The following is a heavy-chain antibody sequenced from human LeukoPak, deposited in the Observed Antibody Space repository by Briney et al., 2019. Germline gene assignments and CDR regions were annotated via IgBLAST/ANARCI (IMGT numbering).Heavy chain of an antibody. J-gene: IGHJ6*02. CDR2: ISSDGSST. CDR1: GFTVSSYG. Sequence: PGGSLRLSCAASGFTVSSYGMHWVRQAPGKGLVWVSRISSDGSSTIYADSVKGRFTIARDNAENSLYLQMNSLSAEDTAVYYCARFSGSNGMDVWGQGTSVTVSS. D-gene: IGHD6-25*01. V-gene: IGHV3-74*01. CDR3: ARFSGSNGMDV.